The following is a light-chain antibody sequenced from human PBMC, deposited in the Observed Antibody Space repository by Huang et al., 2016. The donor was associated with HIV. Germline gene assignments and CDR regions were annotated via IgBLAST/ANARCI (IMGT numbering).Light chain of an antibody. CDR1: QTISTY. CDR3: QQTYTSVLT. CDR2: GAS. J-gene: IGKJ3*01. Sequence: DIQMTQSPSSLSASVGDTVTITCRASQTISTYLNWYQQKPGKAPDLLIYGASILQSGFPSRFSGSGSGTNFTLTIRSLQPEDYATYYCQQTYTSVLTFGPGTTVDI. V-gene: IGKV1-39*01.